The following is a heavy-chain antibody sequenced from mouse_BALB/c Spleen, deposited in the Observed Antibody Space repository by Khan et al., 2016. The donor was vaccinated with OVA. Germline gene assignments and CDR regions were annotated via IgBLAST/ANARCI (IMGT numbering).Heavy chain of an antibody. CDR3: ARGNYYGSNSWFAY. J-gene: IGHJ3*01. Sequence: QMQLVQSGPELKKPGETVKISCKASGYTFTHYGINWVKQAPGKGLKWMGWINTNTGEPTYAEEFKGRFAFSLETSASTAYLQLNNLKNEDTATYFCARGNYYGSNSWFAYWGQGTLVTVSA. D-gene: IGHD1-1*01. CDR2: INTNTGEP. CDR1: GYTFTHYG. V-gene: IGHV9-3*02.